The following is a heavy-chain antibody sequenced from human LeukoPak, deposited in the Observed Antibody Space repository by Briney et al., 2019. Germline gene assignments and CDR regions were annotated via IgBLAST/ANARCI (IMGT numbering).Heavy chain of an antibody. CDR3: AKTYDFWSGYSPYFDY. D-gene: IGHD3-3*01. V-gene: IGHV3-23*01. CDR2: ISGSGGST. Sequence: GGSLRLSCAASGFTFSSYAMSWVRQAPGKGLEWVSAISGSGGSTYYADSVKGRFTISRDNSKNTLYLQMNSLRAEDTAVYYCAKTYDFWSGYSPYFDYWGQGTLVTVSS. CDR1: GFTFSSYA. J-gene: IGHJ4*02.